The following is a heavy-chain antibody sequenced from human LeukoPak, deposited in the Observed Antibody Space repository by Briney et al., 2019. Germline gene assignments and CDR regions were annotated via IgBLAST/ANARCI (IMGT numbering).Heavy chain of an antibody. V-gene: IGHV4-4*07. CDR3: ARDGNYYGSGSYRVDP. CDR2: IYTSGST. Sequence: SETLSLTCTVPGGSISSYYGSWIRQPAGKGLEWIGRIYTSGSTNYNPSLKSRVTMSVDTSKNQFSLKLSSVTAADTAVYYCARDGNYYGSGSYRVDPWGQGNLVTVSS. D-gene: IGHD3-10*01. CDR1: GGSISSYY. J-gene: IGHJ5*02.